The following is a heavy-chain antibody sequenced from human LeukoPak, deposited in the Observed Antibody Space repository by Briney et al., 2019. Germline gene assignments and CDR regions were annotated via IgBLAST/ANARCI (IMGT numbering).Heavy chain of an antibody. CDR2: IYYSGST. J-gene: IGHJ5*02. Sequence: PSETLSLTCTVSGGSISSYYWSWIRQPPGKGLEWIGYIYYSGSTDYNPSLKSRVTISVDTSKNQFSLKLSSVTAADTAVYYCARGLFRGVTPLDPWGQGTLVTVSS. CDR1: GGSISSYY. CDR3: ARGLFRGVTPLDP. D-gene: IGHD3-10*01. V-gene: IGHV4-59*01.